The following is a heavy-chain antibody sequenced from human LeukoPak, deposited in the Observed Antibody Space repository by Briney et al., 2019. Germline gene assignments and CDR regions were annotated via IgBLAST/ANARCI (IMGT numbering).Heavy chain of an antibody. D-gene: IGHD6-19*01. Sequence: SETLSLTCTVSGGSISSYYWSWIRQPPGKGLEWIGYTYYSGSTNYNPSLKSRVTISVDTSKSQFSLNLDSVTAADTAVYYCARRGPIAVAGHFDYWGQGTLVTVSS. J-gene: IGHJ4*02. V-gene: IGHV4-59*01. CDR2: TYYSGST. CDR3: ARRGPIAVAGHFDY. CDR1: GGSISSYY.